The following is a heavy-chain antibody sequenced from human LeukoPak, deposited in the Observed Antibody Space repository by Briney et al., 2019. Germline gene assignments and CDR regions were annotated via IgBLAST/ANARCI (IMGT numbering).Heavy chain of an antibody. J-gene: IGHJ4*02. D-gene: IGHD3-10*01. CDR1: GFTFSSYA. CDR3: AKSRLLLWFGELFEYYFDY. V-gene: IGHV3-23*01. CDR2: ISGSGVST. Sequence: GGSLRLFCAASGFTFSSYAMSWVRQAPGKGLEGVSAISGSGVSTYYADSVKGRFTIFRDNYKNTLYLQMNSLRADDKAVYYCAKSRLLLWFGELFEYYFDYWGQGTLVTVSS.